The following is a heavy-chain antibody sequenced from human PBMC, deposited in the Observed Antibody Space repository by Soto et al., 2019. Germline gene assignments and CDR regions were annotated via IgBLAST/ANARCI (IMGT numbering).Heavy chain of an antibody. CDR1: GFTFSSYA. Sequence: EVQLLESGGGLVQPGGSLRLSCAASGFTFSSYAMSWVRQAPGKGLEWVSAISGSGGSTYYADSVKGRFTISRDNSKNTLYLQMNSLRAEDTAVYYCAKDLPIYGTGDYYVWTSGAKGPRSPSP. CDR3: AKDLPIYGTGDYYVWTS. CDR2: ISGSGGST. D-gene: IGHD4-17*01. V-gene: IGHV3-23*01. J-gene: IGHJ6*02.